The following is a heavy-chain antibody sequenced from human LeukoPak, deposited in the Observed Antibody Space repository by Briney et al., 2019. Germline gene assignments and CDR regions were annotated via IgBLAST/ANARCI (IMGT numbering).Heavy chain of an antibody. CDR1: GFTISNNY. J-gene: IGHJ4*02. D-gene: IGHD2-2*02. CDR3: ARAPAAIPDY. CDR2: IYSGGFT. V-gene: IGHV3-66*01. Sequence: PGGSLRLSCAASGFTISNNYIRWLRQAPGKGLEWVSHIYSGGFTQFAGSVRGRFTMSRDSSKNTLYLQMNSLTAEDTAVYYCARAPAAIPDYWGQGTLVTVSS.